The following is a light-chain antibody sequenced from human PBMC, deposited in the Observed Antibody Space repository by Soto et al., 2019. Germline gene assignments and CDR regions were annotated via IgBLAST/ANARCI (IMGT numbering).Light chain of an antibody. CDR1: QSISSW. Sequence: DIQMTQSPSTLSASVGDRVTITCRASQSISSWLAWYQQKPGKAPKLLIYDASSLESGVPSRSSGSGSGTEFTLTISSLQPDDFATYYCQQYNSYITFGQGTRLEIK. J-gene: IGKJ5*01. V-gene: IGKV1-5*01. CDR3: QQYNSYIT. CDR2: DAS.